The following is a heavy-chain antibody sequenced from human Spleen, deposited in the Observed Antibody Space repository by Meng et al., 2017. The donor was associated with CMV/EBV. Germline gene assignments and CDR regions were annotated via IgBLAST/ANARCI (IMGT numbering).Heavy chain of an antibody. CDR2: MNPSGGST. CDR1: GYTFSNYG. V-gene: IGHV1-46*01. CDR3: TRGGVIAASPYNWFDP. Sequence: ASVKVSCKASGYTFSNYGISWVRQAPGQGLEWMGIMNPSGGSTSYAQKFQDRVTMTSDTSTNTVYMELSSLRFEDTAVYYCTRGGVIAASPYNWFDPWGQGTLVTVSS. J-gene: IGHJ5*02. D-gene: IGHD6-13*01.